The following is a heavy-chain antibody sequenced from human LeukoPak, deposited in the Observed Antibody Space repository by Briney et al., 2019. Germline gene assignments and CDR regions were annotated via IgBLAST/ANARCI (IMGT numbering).Heavy chain of an antibody. D-gene: IGHD2-21*02. CDR3: ARDGVATNDWQPDY. Sequence: GRSLGLSCAASGFTFSSYAMSWVRQAPGKGLEWVSGITSSGGSPNYADSVKGRFTMSRDNSKSTLYLQMNSLRAEDTAVYYCARDGVATNDWQPDYWGQGTLVTVSS. CDR2: ITSSGGSP. CDR1: GFTFSSYA. V-gene: IGHV3-23*01. J-gene: IGHJ4*02.